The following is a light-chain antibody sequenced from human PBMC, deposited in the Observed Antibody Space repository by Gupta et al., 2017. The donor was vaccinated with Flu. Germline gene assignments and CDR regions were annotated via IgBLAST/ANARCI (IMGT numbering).Light chain of an antibody. V-gene: IGLV3-21*02. Sequence: SSVLPQPPSVSVAPGPTARVTCGGNNIRRESVNWYHQESGQAPEVVVYDDRHRPSGSAERGCGSNAGNSATRTITMVAAGDEEDYYCKVGETNRDHTRVIFGGGTKFTVL. CDR1: NIRRES. CDR2: DDR. J-gene: IGLJ2*01. CDR3: KVGETNRDHTRVI.